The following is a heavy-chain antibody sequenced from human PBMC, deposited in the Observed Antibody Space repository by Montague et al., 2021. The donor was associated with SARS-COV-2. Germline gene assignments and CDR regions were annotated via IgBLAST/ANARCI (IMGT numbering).Heavy chain of an antibody. CDR3: ARHITGSGNAFDI. Sequence: SETRSLTCTVSGGSISSTSYYWGWIRQPPGKGLEWIGSISYSGSTYYKSSLKSRVTISVDTSKNQFSLRLSSVTAADTAVYYCARHITGSGNAFDIWGQGTMVPGSS. V-gene: IGHV4-39*01. CDR1: GGSISSTSYY. CDR2: ISYSGST. D-gene: IGHD3-10*01. J-gene: IGHJ3*02.